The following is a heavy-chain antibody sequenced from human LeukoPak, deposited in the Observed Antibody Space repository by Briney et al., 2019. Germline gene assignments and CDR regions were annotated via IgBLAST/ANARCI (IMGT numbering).Heavy chain of an antibody. CDR2: ISDSSSTI. D-gene: IGHD3-9*01. V-gene: IGHV3-48*03. CDR3: ARWGATGYGDY. J-gene: IGHJ4*02. Sequence: GGSLRLSCAASGFTFSSYGMNWVRQAPGKGLEWVSYISDSSSTIYYADSVKGRLTISRVNAKNSLYLQMNSLRAEDTAVYYCARWGATGYGDYWGQGTLVTVSS. CDR1: GFTFSSYG.